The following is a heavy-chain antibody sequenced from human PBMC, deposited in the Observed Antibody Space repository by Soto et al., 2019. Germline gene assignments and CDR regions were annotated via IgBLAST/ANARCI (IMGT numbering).Heavy chain of an antibody. CDR3: TRYTYTSRYSYFGMDV. CDR1: GFTFGDYA. Sequence: PGGSLRLSCTVSGFTFGDYAMSWSRQAPGKGLEWVGVIRSKAYGETTDYAASVKGRFTILRDDSKSIAYLQMNSLQSEDTGVYYCTRYTYTSRYSYFGMDVWGHGTTVTVSS. J-gene: IGHJ6*02. CDR2: IRSKAYGETT. V-gene: IGHV3-49*03. D-gene: IGHD2-2*01.